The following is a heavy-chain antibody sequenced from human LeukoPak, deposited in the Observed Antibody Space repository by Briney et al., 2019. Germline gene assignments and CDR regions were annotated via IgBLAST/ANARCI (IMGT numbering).Heavy chain of an antibody. V-gene: IGHV3-11*04. CDR1: GFTFSDYY. CDR2: ISTSGSTI. Sequence: GGSLRLSCAASGFTFSDYYMNWIRQAPGKGLEWISYISTSGSTIYYADSVKGRFTISRDNAKNSLYLQMNSLRAEDTAVYYCARDLGYCSGGSCYPAYMDVWGKGTTVTVSS. CDR3: ARDLGYCSGGSCYPAYMDV. D-gene: IGHD2-15*01. J-gene: IGHJ6*03.